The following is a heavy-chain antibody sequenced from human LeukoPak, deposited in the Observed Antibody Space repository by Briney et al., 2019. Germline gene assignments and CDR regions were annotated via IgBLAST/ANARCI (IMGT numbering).Heavy chain of an antibody. CDR2: ISGSGGST. V-gene: IGHV3-23*01. Sequence: GGSLRLSCAASGFTFSSYAMSWVRQAPGKGLEWVSAISGSGGSTYYADSVQGRFTISRDNAKNSLYLQLNSLRAEDTAVYYCARDRNYVDSSGYYSFDYWGQGTLVTVSS. J-gene: IGHJ4*02. CDR1: GFTFSSYA. D-gene: IGHD3-22*01. CDR3: ARDRNYVDSSGYYSFDY.